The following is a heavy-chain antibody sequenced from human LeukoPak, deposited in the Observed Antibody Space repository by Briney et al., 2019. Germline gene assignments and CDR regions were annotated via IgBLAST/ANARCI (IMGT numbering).Heavy chain of an antibody. CDR1: GYTFTSYG. CDR2: ISAYNGNT. J-gene: IGHJ3*02. CDR3: AREVGYCSGDTCYYGAFDI. V-gene: IGHV1-18*01. D-gene: IGHD2-15*01. Sequence: ASVKVSCKASGYTFTSYGISWVRQAPGQGLEWMGWISAYNGNTNYAQKLQGRVTMTTDTSTSTAYMELRSPRSDDTAVYYCAREVGYCSGDTCYYGAFDIWGQGTMVTVSS.